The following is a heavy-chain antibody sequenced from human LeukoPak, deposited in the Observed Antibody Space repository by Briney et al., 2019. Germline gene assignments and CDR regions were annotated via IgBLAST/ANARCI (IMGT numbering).Heavy chain of an antibody. CDR1: GYTLTELS. Sequence: ASVKVSCKVSGYTLTELSMHWVRQAPGKGLEWMGGFDPEDGETIYAQKFQGRVTMTEDTSTDTAYMELSSLRSDDTAVYYCARAAGGGWEPPQPFDYWGQGTLVTVSS. V-gene: IGHV1-24*01. J-gene: IGHJ4*02. D-gene: IGHD1-26*01. CDR3: ARAAGGGWEPPQPFDY. CDR2: FDPEDGET.